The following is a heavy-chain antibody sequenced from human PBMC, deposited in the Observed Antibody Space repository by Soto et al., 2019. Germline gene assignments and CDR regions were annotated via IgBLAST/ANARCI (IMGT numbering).Heavy chain of an antibody. Sequence: PGESLKISCKGSGYSFTSYWIGWVRQIPWKGLEWMGIIYPGDSDTRYSPSFQGQVTISADKSISTAYLQWSSLKASDTAMYYCARLSHEPSSGWPNWGQGTLVTVSS. CDR2: IYPGDSDT. D-gene: IGHD6-19*01. V-gene: IGHV5-51*01. CDR3: ARLSHEPSSGWPN. J-gene: IGHJ4*02. CDR1: GYSFTSYW.